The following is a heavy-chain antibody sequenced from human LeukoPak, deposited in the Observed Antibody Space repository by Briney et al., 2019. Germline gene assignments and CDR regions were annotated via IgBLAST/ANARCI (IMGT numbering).Heavy chain of an antibody. CDR2: VYAGHSNT. CDR3: ARHNCYDS. CDR1: GYRFRIYR. J-gene: IGHJ4*02. V-gene: IGHV5-51*01. D-gene: IGHD3-16*01. Sequence: GESLMTSRTHLGYRFRIYRIAWVRQVLGKGREWMGIVYAGHSNTIYSPSFQGQVTMSADKSISTAYLQWSSLRAAVSATYLCARHNCYDSWGQGTLVSVSS.